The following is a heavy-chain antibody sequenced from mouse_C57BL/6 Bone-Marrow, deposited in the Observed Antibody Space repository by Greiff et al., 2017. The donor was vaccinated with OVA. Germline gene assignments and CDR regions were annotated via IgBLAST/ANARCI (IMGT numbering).Heavy chain of an antibody. CDR1: GYTFTSYW. V-gene: IGHV1-50*01. CDR3: SSAVFAY. Sequence: QVQLKQPGAELVKPGASVKLSCKASGYTFTSYWMKWVKQRPGQGLEWIGEIDPSDSYTNYNQKFKVKATLTVDTSSSTADMQLNSLPSEDSAVYYCSSAVFAYWGQGTLVTVSA. J-gene: IGHJ3*01. CDR2: IDPSDSYT.